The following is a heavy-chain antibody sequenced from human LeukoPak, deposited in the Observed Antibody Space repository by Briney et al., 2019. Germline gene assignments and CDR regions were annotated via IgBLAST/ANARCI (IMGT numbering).Heavy chain of an antibody. J-gene: IGHJ3*02. CDR1: GTSIRSGSYY. CDR2: MYIGGRT. CDR3: ARVAVAARPPDAFDI. V-gene: IGHV4-61*02. Sequence: SQTLSLTCTVTGTSIRSGSYYWNWIRQAAGKGLEWIGRMYIGGRTTYNPSLKSRVTISLETTENQFSLRLRSVTAADTAVYYCARVAVAARPPDAFDIWGQGTMVTVSS. D-gene: IGHD6-6*01.